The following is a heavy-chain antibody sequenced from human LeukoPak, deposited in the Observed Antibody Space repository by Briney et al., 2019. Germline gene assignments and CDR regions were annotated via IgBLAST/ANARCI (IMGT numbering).Heavy chain of an antibody. CDR1: GFTFSSYS. J-gene: IGHJ4*02. V-gene: IGHV3-21*01. Sequence: GGSLRLSCAASGFTFSSYSMNWVRQAPGKGLEWVSSISSSSSYIYYADSAKGRFTISRDNAKNSLYLQMNSLRAEDTAVYYCAREESRVALGHWGQGTLVTVSS. CDR3: AREESRVALGH. CDR2: ISSSSSYI. D-gene: IGHD2-15*01.